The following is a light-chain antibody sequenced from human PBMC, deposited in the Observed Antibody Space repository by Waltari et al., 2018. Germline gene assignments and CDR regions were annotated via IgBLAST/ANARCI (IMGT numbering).Light chain of an antibody. Sequence: SALTQPRPVSGSPGHSVTILCTATSRDVGGYDYVSWYHQHPGKAPKLVLYDVNKRPSGVPDRFSGSKSGNTASLTISGLQADDEADYNCCSYAGRATWAFGGGTKLTVL. CDR2: DVN. V-gene: IGLV2-11*01. CDR3: CSYAGRATWA. CDR1: SRDVGGYDY. J-gene: IGLJ3*02.